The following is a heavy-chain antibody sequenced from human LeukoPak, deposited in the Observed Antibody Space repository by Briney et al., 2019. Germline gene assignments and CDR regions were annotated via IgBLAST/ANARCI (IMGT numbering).Heavy chain of an antibody. J-gene: IGHJ4*02. CDR2: IYYSGST. CDR3: ARLYYDSSGYYQICYFDY. Sequence: SETLSLTCTVSGGSISSSSYYWGWIRQPPGTGLEWIGSIYYSGSTYHNPSLKSRVTISVDTSKNQFSLNLSSVTAADTAVYYCARLYYDSSGYYQICYFDYWGQGTLVTVSS. D-gene: IGHD3-22*01. V-gene: IGHV4-39*01. CDR1: GGSISSSSYY.